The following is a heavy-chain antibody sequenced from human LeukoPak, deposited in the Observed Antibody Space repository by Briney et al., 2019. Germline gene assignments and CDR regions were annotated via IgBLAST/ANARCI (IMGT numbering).Heavy chain of an antibody. CDR2: INPTGGST. D-gene: IGHD3-22*01. V-gene: IGHV1-46*01. CDR1: GYTFTSYY. J-gene: IGHJ3*02. CDR3: ARERSSGYNDAFDI. Sequence: GASVKVSCKASGYTFTSYYMHWVRQAPGQGLEWMGLINPTGGSTGYAQKFQGRVTMTRDMSTSTDYMELSSLRSEDTAVYYCARERSSGYNDAFDIWGQGTMVTVSS.